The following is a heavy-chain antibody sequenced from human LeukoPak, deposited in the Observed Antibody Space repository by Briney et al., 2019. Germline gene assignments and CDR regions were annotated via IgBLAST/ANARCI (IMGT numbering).Heavy chain of an antibody. D-gene: IGHD5-18*01. CDR3: ARESGYSNYFDY. CDR1: GFTFSSYA. V-gene: IGHV3-30-3*01. Sequence: QPGRSLRLSCAASGFTFSSYAMPWVRQAPGKGLEWVGVISYDGSNKYYADSVKGRFTISRDNSKNTLYLQMNSLRAEATAVYYCARESGYSNYFDYWGQGTLVTVSS. J-gene: IGHJ4*02. CDR2: ISYDGSNK.